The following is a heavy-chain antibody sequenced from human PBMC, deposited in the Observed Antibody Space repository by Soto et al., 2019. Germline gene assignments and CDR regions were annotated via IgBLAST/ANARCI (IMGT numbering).Heavy chain of an antibody. Sequence: ASVKVSCKASGYTFTSYGISWVRQAPGQGLEWMGWISAYNGNTNYAQKLQGRVTMTTDTSTSTAYMELRSLRSDDTAVYYCARDDCYDSSGYSHFDYWGQGTLVTVSS. CDR3: ARDDCYDSSGYSHFDY. V-gene: IGHV1-18*01. D-gene: IGHD3-22*01. CDR1: GYTFTSYG. CDR2: ISAYNGNT. J-gene: IGHJ4*02.